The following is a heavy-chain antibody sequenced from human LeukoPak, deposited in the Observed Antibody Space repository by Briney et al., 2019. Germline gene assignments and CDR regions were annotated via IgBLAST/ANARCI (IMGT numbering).Heavy chain of an antibody. CDR2: VYYSGST. V-gene: IGHV4-39*01. CDR1: GGSISSSTYY. Sequence: SETLSLTCTVSGGSISSSTYYWGWIRQPPGRGLEWIGSVYYSGSTYYNPSLKSRVTISVDTSKNQFSLKLSSMTAADTAVYYCAGHKLTGNYPDYFDYWGQGTLVTVSS. J-gene: IGHJ4*02. D-gene: IGHD1-7*01. CDR3: AGHKLTGNYPDYFDY.